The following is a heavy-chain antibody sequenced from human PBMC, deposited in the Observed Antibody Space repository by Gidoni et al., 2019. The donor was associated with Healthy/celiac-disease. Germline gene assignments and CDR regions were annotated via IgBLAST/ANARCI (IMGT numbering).Heavy chain of an antibody. D-gene: IGHD6-13*01. CDR2: ISGSGGST. CDR1: GFTFSSYA. J-gene: IGHJ4*02. V-gene: IGHV3-23*01. CDR3: AKDHGRHSSSWRAYFDY. Sequence: EVQLLESGGGLLQPGGSLRLSCAASGFTFSSYAMSWVRQAPGKGLEWVSAISGSGGSTYYADSVKGRFTISRDNSKNTLYLQMNSLRAEDTAVYYCAKDHGRHSSSWRAYFDYWGQGTLVTVSS.